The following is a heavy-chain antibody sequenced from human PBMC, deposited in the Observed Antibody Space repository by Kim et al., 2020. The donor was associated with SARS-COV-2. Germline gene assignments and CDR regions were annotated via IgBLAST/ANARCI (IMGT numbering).Heavy chain of an antibody. CDR1: GFTFSSYS. D-gene: IGHD3-10*01. J-gene: IGHJ6*02. CDR2: ISSSSSYI. V-gene: IGHV3-21*01. Sequence: GGSLRLSCAASGFTFSSYSMNWVRQAPGKGLEWVSSISSSSSYIYYADSVKGRFTISRDNAKNSLYLQMNSLRAEDTAVYYCARDGLGYGLGRMDVWGQGTTVTVSS. CDR3: ARDGLGYGLGRMDV.